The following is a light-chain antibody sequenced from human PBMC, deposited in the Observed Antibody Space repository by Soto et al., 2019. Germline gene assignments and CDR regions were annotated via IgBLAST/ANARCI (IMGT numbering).Light chain of an antibody. J-gene: IGKJ3*01. Sequence: AIRMTQSPSSLSASTGDRVTITCRASQGISSYLAWYQQKPGKAPKLLIYAASTLQSRVPSRLSGSGSGTDFTLTISCLQSEDFATYYCQQYYSYPLTFGPGTKVDIK. CDR1: QGISSY. V-gene: IGKV1-8*01. CDR3: QQYYSYPLT. CDR2: AAS.